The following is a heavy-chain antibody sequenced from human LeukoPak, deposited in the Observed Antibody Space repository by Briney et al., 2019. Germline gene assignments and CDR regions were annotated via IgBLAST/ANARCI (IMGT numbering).Heavy chain of an antibody. CDR2: MNPNSGNT. J-gene: IGHJ4*02. CDR3: AGDYVEMATIAGY. Sequence: GASVKVSCKASGYTFTSYDINWVRQATGQGLEWMGWMNPNSGNTGYAQKFQGRVTMTRNTSISTAYMELSSLRSEDTAVYYCAGDYVEMATIAGYWGQGTLVTVSS. CDR1: GYTFTSYD. V-gene: IGHV1-8*01. D-gene: IGHD5-24*01.